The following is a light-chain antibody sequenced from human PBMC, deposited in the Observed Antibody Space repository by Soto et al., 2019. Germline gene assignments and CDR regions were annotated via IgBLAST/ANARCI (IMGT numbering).Light chain of an antibody. J-gene: IGLJ2*01. V-gene: IGLV3-21*02. CDR2: ADS. Sequence: SYELTQPPSVSVAPGQTARITCGENNIESKSVHWYQQKSGQAPVLVLYADSDRPSGIPERFSGSNSGDTATLTISSVESGDEADYFCQVWDSSRVQVVFGGGTQLTVL. CDR1: NIESKS. CDR3: QVWDSSRVQVV.